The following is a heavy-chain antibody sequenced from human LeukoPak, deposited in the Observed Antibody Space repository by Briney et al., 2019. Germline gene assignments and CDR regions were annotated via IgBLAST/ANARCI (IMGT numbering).Heavy chain of an antibody. CDR2: ILYDADYE. CDR3: AKEEEGRRAAFDY. V-gene: IGHV3-30*02. D-gene: IGHD2-15*01. J-gene: IGHJ4*02. Sequence: GGSLRLSCAASGFTFSSFVMHWVRQAPGKGLEWVAFILYDADYEYYADSVRGRFTISRDNSKNTLYLEMNSLRDEDTAIYFCAKEEEGRRAAFDYWGQGSLVTVSS. CDR1: GFTFSSFV.